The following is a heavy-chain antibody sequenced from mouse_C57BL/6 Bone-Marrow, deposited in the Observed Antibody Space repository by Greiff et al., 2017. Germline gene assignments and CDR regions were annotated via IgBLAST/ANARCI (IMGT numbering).Heavy chain of an antibody. D-gene: IGHD4-1*01. CDR2: IWRGGST. V-gene: IGHV2-2*01. J-gene: IGHJ2*01. CDR3: ARNKGTGDFDY. Sequence: QVQLQQSGPGLVQPSQSLSITCTVSGFSLTSYGVHWVRQSPGKGLEWLGVIWRGGSTDYNAAFISRLSISKDNSKSQVFFKMNSLQADDTAIYCCARNKGTGDFDYWGQGTTLTVSS. CDR1: GFSLTSYG.